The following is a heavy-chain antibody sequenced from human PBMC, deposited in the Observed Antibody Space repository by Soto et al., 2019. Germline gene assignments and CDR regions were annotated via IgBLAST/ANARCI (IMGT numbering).Heavy chain of an antibody. CDR2: IRQAGSEK. CDR3: MTTTRDRPFDY. J-gene: IGHJ4*02. V-gene: IGHV3-7*03. D-gene: IGHD1-1*01. Sequence: EVQLVESGGDLVQPGGSLRLSCEASGFSFSSYWMTWVRQAPGKRLEYVAIIRQAGSEKKYVDSVMRLFTISRDNAKTSSYLQMNSLRDEDTAVYYCMTTTRDRPFDYWGQGSLVTVSS. CDR1: GFSFSSYW.